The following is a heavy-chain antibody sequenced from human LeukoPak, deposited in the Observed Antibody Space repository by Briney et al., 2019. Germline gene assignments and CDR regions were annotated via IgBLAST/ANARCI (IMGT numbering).Heavy chain of an antibody. CDR1: GGSISSSSYY. Sequence: SETLSPTCTVSGGSISSSSYYWGWIRQPPGKGLEWIGSIYYSGSTYYNPSLKSRVTISVDTSKNQFSLKLSSVIAADTAVYYCARGYGDHPFDYWGQGTLVTVSS. J-gene: IGHJ4*02. CDR3: ARGYGDHPFDY. D-gene: IGHD4-17*01. V-gene: IGHV4-39*07. CDR2: IYYSGST.